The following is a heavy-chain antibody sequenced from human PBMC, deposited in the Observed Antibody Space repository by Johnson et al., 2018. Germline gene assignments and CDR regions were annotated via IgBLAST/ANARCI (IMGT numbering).Heavy chain of an antibody. Sequence: QVQLVQSGGGVVQPGRSLRLSCAASGFTFSSYGMHCVRQAPGKGLEWVAVISYDGTNKYYSDSVKGRFNISRANSKNPLYLQMNSLRAEDTAVYYSARGDIVVVVVAREYFQHWGQGTLVTVSS. CDR1: GFTFSSYG. CDR2: ISYDGTNK. CDR3: ARGDIVVVVVAREYFQH. V-gene: IGHV3-30*03. D-gene: IGHD2-15*01. J-gene: IGHJ1*01.